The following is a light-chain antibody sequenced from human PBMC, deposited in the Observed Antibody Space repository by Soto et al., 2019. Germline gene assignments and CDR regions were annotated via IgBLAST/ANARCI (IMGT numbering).Light chain of an antibody. CDR1: QSVSSDY. CDR3: QQYGSSRT. Sequence: EIVLTQSPGTLSLSPGDRATLSCRASQSVSSDYVAWYQQEPGQAPRLLIYGTSSRATGIPDRFSGSGSGTDFTLTISRLEPEDFAVYYCQQYGSSRTFGQGTKV. V-gene: IGKV3-20*01. CDR2: GTS. J-gene: IGKJ1*01.